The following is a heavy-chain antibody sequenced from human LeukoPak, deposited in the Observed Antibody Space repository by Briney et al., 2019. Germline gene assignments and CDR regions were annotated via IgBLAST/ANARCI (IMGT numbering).Heavy chain of an antibody. CDR3: ARVSGYDWESFYDY. D-gene: IGHD5-12*01. Sequence: SETLSLTCTVSGGSISSYYWSWIRQSAGKGLEWIGRIYTSGSTNYNPSLKSRVTISVDTSKNQFSLKLRSVTAADTAVYYCARVSGYDWESFYDYWGQGTLVTVSS. CDR1: GGSISSYY. J-gene: IGHJ4*02. V-gene: IGHV4-4*07. CDR2: IYTSGST.